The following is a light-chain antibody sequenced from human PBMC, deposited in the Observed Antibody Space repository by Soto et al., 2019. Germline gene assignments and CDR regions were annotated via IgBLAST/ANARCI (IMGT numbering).Light chain of an antibody. J-gene: IGLJ2*01. V-gene: IGLV1-47*01. CDR3: AAWDDSLSGRGV. CDR1: SSNIVSNY. CDR2: RNN. Sequence: QSVLTQPPSASGTPGQRVTISCSGSSSNIVSNYVYWYQQLPGTAPKLLIYRNNQRPSGVPDRFSGSKSGSSASLAISGRRSEDEADYYCAAWDDSLSGRGVFGGGTKLTVL.